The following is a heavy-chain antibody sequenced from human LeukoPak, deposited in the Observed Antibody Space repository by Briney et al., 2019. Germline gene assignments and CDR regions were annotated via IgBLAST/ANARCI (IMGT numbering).Heavy chain of an antibody. CDR1: GGSFSGYF. J-gene: IGHJ6*02. Sequence: SETLSLTCALYGGSFSGYFWSWIRQPPGKGREWIGEIYHSGSTNYNPPLKSRVTISVDTSKNQFSLTLSSVTGADTAVYFCARGRRLYYYYYGMDVWGQGTTVSVSS. CDR3: ARGRRLYYYYYGMDV. D-gene: IGHD6-19*01. CDR2: IYHSGST. V-gene: IGHV4-34*01.